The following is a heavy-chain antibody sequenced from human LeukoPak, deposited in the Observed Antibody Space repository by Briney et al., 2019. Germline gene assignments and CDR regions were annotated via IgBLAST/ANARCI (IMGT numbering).Heavy chain of an antibody. CDR3: ASTYYYDSSGYYY. CDR2: IYCSGST. V-gene: IGHV4-59*01. J-gene: IGHJ4*02. CDR1: GGSISSYY. D-gene: IGHD3-22*01. Sequence: SETLSLTCTVSGGSISSYYWSWIRQPPGKGLEWIGYIYCSGSTNYNPSLKSRVTISVDTSKNQFSLKLSSVTAADTAVYYCASTYYYDSSGYYYWGQGTLVTVSS.